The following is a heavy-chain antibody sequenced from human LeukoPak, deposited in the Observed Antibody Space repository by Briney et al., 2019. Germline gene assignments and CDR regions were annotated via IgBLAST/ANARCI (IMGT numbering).Heavy chain of an antibody. J-gene: IGHJ3*02. CDR1: GGSFSGYY. CDR3: ARARDAFDI. V-gene: IGHV4-34*01. Sequence: SETLSLTCAVYGGSFSGYYWSWIRQPPGKGLEWIGEINHSGSTNYNPSLKSRVTISVDTSKNQFSLKLSSVIAADTAVYYCARARDAFDIWGQGTMVTVSS. CDR2: INHSGST.